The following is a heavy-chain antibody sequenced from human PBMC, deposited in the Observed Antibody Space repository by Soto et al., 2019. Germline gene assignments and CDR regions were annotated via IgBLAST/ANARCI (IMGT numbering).Heavy chain of an antibody. Sequence: GASVKVSCKASGGTFSSYAISWVRQAPGQGLEWMGGIIPIFGTANYAQKFQGRVTITADESTSTAYMELSSLRSEDTAVYYCARVPDSSGWSFHFDYWGQGTLVTVSS. CDR3: ARVPDSSGWSFHFDY. J-gene: IGHJ4*02. CDR1: GGTFSSYA. D-gene: IGHD6-19*01. CDR2: IIPIFGTA. V-gene: IGHV1-69*13.